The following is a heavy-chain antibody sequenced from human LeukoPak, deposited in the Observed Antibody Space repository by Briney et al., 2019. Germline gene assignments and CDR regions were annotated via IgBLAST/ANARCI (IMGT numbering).Heavy chain of an antibody. J-gene: IGHJ4*02. V-gene: IGHV3-48*03. CDR2: ISSTGNTI. CDR3: ARGERVFNYGPIDY. D-gene: IGHD5-18*01. CDR1: GFSFSSYE. Sequence: GGSLRLSCAASGFSFSSYEMSWVRQAPGKGLEWISYISSTGNTIYHADSVKGRFTISRDNAKNSLYLQMNILRVEDTALYYCARGERVFNYGPIDYWGQGTLVTVSS.